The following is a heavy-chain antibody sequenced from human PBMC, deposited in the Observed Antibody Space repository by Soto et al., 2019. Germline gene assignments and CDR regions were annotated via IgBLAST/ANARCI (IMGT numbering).Heavy chain of an antibody. CDR1: GGSISSYY. J-gene: IGHJ5*02. CDR2: IYYSGST. Sequence: QVQLQESGPGLVKPSETLSLTCTVSGGSISSYYWSWIRQPPGKRLEWIGYIYYSGSTSYNPSLKSRVTISVDTSKNQFSLKLSSVTAADTAVYYCARHRFGELSNNWFDPWGQGTLVTVSS. CDR3: ARHRFGELSNNWFDP. D-gene: IGHD3-16*02. V-gene: IGHV4-59*01.